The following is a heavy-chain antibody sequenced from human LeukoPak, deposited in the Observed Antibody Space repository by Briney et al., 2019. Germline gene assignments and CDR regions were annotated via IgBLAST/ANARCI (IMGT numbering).Heavy chain of an antibody. CDR3: ARHFRTNWYFDL. D-gene: IGHD1-1*01. Sequence: SETLSLTCTVSGGSTSSSSYYWGWIRQPPGKGLEWIGSIYYSGSTYYNPSLKSRVTISVDTSKNQFSLKLSSVTAADTAVYYCARHFRTNWYFDLWGRGTLVTVSS. CDR1: GGSTSSSSYY. V-gene: IGHV4-39*01. CDR2: IYYSGST. J-gene: IGHJ2*01.